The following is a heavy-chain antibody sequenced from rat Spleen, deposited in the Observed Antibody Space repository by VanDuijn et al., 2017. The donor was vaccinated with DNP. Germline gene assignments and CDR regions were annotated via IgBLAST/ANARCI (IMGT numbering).Heavy chain of an antibody. D-gene: IGHD1-12*02. Sequence: EVQLVESGGGLVQPGRSLKLSCAASGFTFSDYYMAWVRQAPKKGLEWVASISYEGSNTYYGDSVKGRFTISRDNAKSNLNLQMDSLTSEDTAIYYCVRHRHGSWAMDAWGQGTAVTVSS. J-gene: IGHJ4*01. V-gene: IGHV5-22*01. CDR3: VRHRHGSWAMDA. CDR2: ISYEGSNT. CDR1: GFTFSDYY.